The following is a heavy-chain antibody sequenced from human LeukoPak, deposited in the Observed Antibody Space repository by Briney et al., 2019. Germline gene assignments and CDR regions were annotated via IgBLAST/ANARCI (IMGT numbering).Heavy chain of an antibody. CDR2: IIPIFGTA. V-gene: IGHV1-69*13. D-gene: IGHD3-3*01. CDR3: ARGFLEWLSHYYYGMDV. CDR1: GGTFSSYA. J-gene: IGHJ6*02. Sequence: GASVKLSCTASGGTFSSYAISWVRQAPGQGLEWMGGIIPIFGTANYAQKFQGRVTITADESTSTAYMELSSLRSEDTAVYYCARGFLEWLSHYYYGMDVWGQGTTVTVSS.